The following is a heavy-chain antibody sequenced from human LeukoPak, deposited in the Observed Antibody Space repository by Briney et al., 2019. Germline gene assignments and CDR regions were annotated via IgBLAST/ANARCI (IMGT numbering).Heavy chain of an antibody. Sequence: GGSLRLSCAASGFTVSTNCMTWVRQAPGKGLEWVSTIDGSGGTTFYADSVKGRVTISRVQSTNTVYLQMNSLRADDTAVYYCAKAHCSSTSCSRADNWGQGTLVTVSS. D-gene: IGHD2-2*01. J-gene: IGHJ4*02. V-gene: IGHV3-23*01. CDR3: AKAHCSSTSCSRADN. CDR1: GFTVSTNC. CDR2: IDGSGGTT.